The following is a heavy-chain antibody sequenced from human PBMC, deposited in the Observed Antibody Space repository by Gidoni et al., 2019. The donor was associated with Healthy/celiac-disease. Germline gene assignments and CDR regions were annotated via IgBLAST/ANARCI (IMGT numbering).Heavy chain of an antibody. J-gene: IGHJ4*02. CDR1: GFTFGDYA. Sequence: EVQLVESGGGLVQPGRSLRLSCTASGFTFGDYAMSWVRQAPGKGLGWVGFIRSKAYGGTTEYAASVKGRFTISRDDSKSIAYLQMNSLKTEDTAVYYCTRSGDYYQIDYWGQGTLVTVSS. V-gene: IGHV3-49*04. D-gene: IGHD4-17*01. CDR3: TRSGDYYQIDY. CDR2: IRSKAYGGTT.